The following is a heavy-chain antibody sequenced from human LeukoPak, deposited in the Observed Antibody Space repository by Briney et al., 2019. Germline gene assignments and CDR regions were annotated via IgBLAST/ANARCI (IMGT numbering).Heavy chain of an antibody. CDR1: GFTFSRYA. Sequence: PGGSVRLSCAASGFTFSRYAMSWVRQAPGKGLEWVSAIRGSGGSTYYADSVKGRFTISRDNSKNTLYLQMNSLRAEDTAVYYCAKFVAVAGTDYWGQGTLVTVSS. CDR2: IRGSGGST. V-gene: IGHV3-23*01. D-gene: IGHD6-19*01. J-gene: IGHJ4*02. CDR3: AKFVAVAGTDY.